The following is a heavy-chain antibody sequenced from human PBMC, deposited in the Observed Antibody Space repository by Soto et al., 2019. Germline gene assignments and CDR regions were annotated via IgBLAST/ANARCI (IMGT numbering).Heavy chain of an antibody. D-gene: IGHD2-15*01. CDR1: GGSISSGGYY. CDR2: IYYSGST. J-gene: IGHJ3*02. Sequence: PSETLSLTCTVSGGSISSGGYYWSWIRQHPGKGLEWIGYIYYSGSTYYNPSLKSRVTISVDTSKNQFSLKLSSVTAADTAVYYCAMKVVAATRVAFDIWGQGTMVTVSS. CDR3: AMKVVAATRVAFDI. V-gene: IGHV4-31*03.